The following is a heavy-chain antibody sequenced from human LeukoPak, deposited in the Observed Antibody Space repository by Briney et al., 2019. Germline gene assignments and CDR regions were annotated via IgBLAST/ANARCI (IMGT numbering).Heavy chain of an antibody. CDR2: ISYDGSNK. J-gene: IGHJ4*02. V-gene: IGHV3-30*18. D-gene: IGHD3-10*01. CDR1: GLTFSSYN. CDR3: ANGVYYGSGSPRD. Sequence: GGSLRLSCATSGLTFSSYNMNWVRQAPGKGLEWVAVISYDGSNKYYADSVKGRFTISRDNSKNTVYLQMDSLRAEDTAVYYCANGVYYGSGSPRDWGQGSLVTVSS.